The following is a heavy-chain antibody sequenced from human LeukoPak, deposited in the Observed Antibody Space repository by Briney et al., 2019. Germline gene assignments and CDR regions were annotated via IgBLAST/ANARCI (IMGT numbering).Heavy chain of an antibody. D-gene: IGHD6-6*01. V-gene: IGHV1-18*01. Sequence: ASVTVSCTASGYTFTSYGISWVRQAPGQGLEWMGWISAYNGNTNYAQKLQGRVTMTTDTSTSTAYMELRSLRSDDTAVYYCARDLDSAARPGYWGQGTLVTVSS. CDR1: GYTFTSYG. CDR2: ISAYNGNT. J-gene: IGHJ4*02. CDR3: ARDLDSAARPGY.